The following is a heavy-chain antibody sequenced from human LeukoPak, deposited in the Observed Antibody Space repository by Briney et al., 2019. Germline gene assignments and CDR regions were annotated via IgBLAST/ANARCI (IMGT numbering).Heavy chain of an antibody. D-gene: IGHD3-9*01. Sequence: PGGSLRLSCAASGFTFSSYEMNWVRQAPGKGLEWVSYISSSGSTIYYADSVKGRFTISRDNAKNSLYLQMNSLRAEDTAVYYCAKGPRYNILTGYYKSHFFDYWGQGTLVTVSS. CDR3: AKGPRYNILTGYYKSHFFDY. CDR1: GFTFSSYE. V-gene: IGHV3-48*03. CDR2: ISSSGSTI. J-gene: IGHJ4*02.